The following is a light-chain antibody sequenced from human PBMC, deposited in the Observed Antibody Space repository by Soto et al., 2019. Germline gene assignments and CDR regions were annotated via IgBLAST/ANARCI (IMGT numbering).Light chain of an antibody. CDR1: QSVSSSY. J-gene: IGKJ1*01. CDR3: QQYVTSPPGT. CDR2: GAS. Sequence: EVVLTQSPATLSLSPGERATLSCRASQSVSSSYLAWYQQKPGQAPRLLIYGASSRATGIPDRFSGSGSGTDFTLTISRLEPGDFAVYYCQQYVTSPPGTFGQGTKVEIK. V-gene: IGKV3-20*01.